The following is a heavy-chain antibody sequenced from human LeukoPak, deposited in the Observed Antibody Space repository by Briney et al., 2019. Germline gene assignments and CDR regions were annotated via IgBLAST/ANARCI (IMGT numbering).Heavy chain of an antibody. J-gene: IGHJ5*02. CDR3: ASVRYSGSYYNWFDP. D-gene: IGHD1-26*01. CDR1: GFTFSTFG. V-gene: IGHV3-30*03. CDR2: ISYDGSNK. Sequence: GGSLRLSCVASGFTFSTFGMNWVRQAPGKGLEWVAVISYDGSNKYYADSVKGRFTISRDNSKNTLYLQMNSLRAEDTAVYYCASVRYSGSYYNWFDPWGQGTLVTVSS.